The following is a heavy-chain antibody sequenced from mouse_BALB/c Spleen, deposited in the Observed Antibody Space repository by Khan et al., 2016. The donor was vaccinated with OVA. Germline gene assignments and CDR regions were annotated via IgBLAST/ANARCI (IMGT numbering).Heavy chain of an antibody. D-gene: IGHD2-12*01. CDR2: ISSSGST. CDR3: SRDSSRDNYSVYY. J-gene: IGHJ4*01. V-gene: IGHV3-2*02. Sequence: EVQLQESGPGLVKPSQSLSLTCTVTGYSITSDYAWNWIRQFPGNKLEWMGYISSSGSTNYNPALKSRISITRDTSKNQFFLQLNSVTTEDTATYSCSRDSSRDNYSVYYWGEGTSVTVSS. CDR1: GYSITSDYA.